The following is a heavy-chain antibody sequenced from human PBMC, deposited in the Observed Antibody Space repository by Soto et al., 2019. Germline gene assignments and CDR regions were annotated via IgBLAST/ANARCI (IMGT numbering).Heavy chain of an antibody. J-gene: IGHJ4*02. Sequence: QVQLQQWGAGLLKPSETLSLTCAVYGGSFSGYYWTWIRQPPGTGLEWIGEINHSGSTNYNPSLKSRVTISVDTSKNQFSLKLTSAIDADPAVYYCARDKITGLFDYWGQGTLVTVSS. CDR3: ARDKITGLFDY. CDR1: GGSFSGYY. CDR2: INHSGST. V-gene: IGHV4-34*01. D-gene: IGHD2-8*02.